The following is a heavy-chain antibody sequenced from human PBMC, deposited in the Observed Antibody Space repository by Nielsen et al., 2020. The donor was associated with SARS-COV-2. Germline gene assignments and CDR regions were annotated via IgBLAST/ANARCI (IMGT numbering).Heavy chain of an antibody. V-gene: IGHV3-9*01. J-gene: IGHJ4*02. Sequence: SLKISCAASGFTFDDYAMHWVRQAPGKGLERVSGISWNSGSIGYADSVKGRFTISRDNSKNTLYLQMNSLRAEDTAVYYCARLYSGYDYGHIDYWGQGTLVTVSS. CDR1: GFTFDDYA. D-gene: IGHD5-12*01. CDR2: ISWNSGSI. CDR3: ARLYSGYDYGHIDY.